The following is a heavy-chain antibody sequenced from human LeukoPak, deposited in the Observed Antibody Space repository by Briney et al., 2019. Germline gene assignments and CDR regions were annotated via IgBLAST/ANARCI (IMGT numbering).Heavy chain of an antibody. CDR2: ISTSSSDT. Sequence: GGSLRLSCAASGFSFSDYYMTWIRQAPGKGLEWLTYISTSSSDTRYADSVKGRFTISRDDAKNSLYLQRNSLRAEDTALYYCASLVRQFTGAFDIWGQGTMVTVSS. V-gene: IGHV3-11*03. J-gene: IGHJ3*02. CDR3: ASLVRQFTGAFDI. CDR1: GFSFSDYY. D-gene: IGHD3-10*01.